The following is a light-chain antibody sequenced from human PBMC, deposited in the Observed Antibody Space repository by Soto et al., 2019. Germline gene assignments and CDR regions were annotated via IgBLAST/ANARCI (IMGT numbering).Light chain of an antibody. Sequence: DIQMTQSPSTLSASAGDRVTITCRASQNINRWLAWYQQKSGEAPKLLIYEASVLESGVPSRFSGSGFGTDFTLTISSLQPDDFATFYCQQYARYSRTFGQGTKVEVK. CDR1: QNINRW. J-gene: IGKJ1*01. CDR3: QQYARYSRT. V-gene: IGKV1-5*03. CDR2: EAS.